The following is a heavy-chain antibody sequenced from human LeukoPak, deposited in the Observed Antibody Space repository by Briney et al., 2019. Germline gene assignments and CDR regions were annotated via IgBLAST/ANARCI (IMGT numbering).Heavy chain of an antibody. J-gene: IGHJ1*01. D-gene: IGHD3-22*01. CDR3: AKVRNYYDSSGYSSYFQH. V-gene: IGHV3-43*02. CDR2: ISGDGGST. CDR1: GFTFDDYA. Sequence: GGSLRLSCAASGFTFDDYAMHWVRQAPGKGLEWVSLISGDGGSTYYADSVKGRLTISRDNSKNSLYLQMNSLRTEDTALYYCAKVRNYYDSSGYSSYFQHWGQGTLVTVSS.